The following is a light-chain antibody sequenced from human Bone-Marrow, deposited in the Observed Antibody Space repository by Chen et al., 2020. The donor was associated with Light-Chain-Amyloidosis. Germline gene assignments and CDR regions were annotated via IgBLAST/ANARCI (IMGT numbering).Light chain of an antibody. CDR2: LGS. J-gene: IGKJ1*01. CDR1: QSLLHSNGYNY. Sequence: DIVMTQSPLSLPVSPGEPASIPCRSSQSLLHSNGYNYLDWYLQKPGQSPQLLIYLGSNRASGVPNRFSGSGSGTDFTLTISRVEAEDVGVYYCMQALQTPCAFGPGTKVEIK. V-gene: IGKV2-28*01. CDR3: MQALQTPCA.